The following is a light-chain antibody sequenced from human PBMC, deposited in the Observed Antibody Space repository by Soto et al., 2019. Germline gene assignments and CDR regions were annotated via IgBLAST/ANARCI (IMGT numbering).Light chain of an antibody. V-gene: IGKV1-17*01. CDR3: LQHNTYPYT. CDR1: QGIRNY. Sequence: IQMTQSPSSLSASVGDTVTVTCRASQGIRNYLNWFQQKPGKAPKRLISVASTLQSGVPSRFSGSGSGTEFTLTISSLQPEDSATHYCLQHNTYPYTFGQGTKLEIK. CDR2: VAS. J-gene: IGKJ2*01.